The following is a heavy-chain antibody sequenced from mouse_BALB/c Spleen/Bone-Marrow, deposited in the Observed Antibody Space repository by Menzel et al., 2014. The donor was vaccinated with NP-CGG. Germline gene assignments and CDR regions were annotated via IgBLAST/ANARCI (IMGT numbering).Heavy chain of an antibody. CDR3: ARHFYGTSYFDY. V-gene: IGHV1-62-2*01. J-gene: IGHJ2*01. Sequence: QVQLQQSGAELVKPGASVKLSCKASGYTFTDYIIHWVKQRSGQGLEWIGWFYPGNGNIKFSEKFNDKATLTADKSSSTVYMELSRLTCEDSAVYFCARHFYGTSYFDYWGQGTTLTVSS. CDR1: GYTFTDYI. D-gene: IGHD1-1*01. CDR2: FYPGNGNI.